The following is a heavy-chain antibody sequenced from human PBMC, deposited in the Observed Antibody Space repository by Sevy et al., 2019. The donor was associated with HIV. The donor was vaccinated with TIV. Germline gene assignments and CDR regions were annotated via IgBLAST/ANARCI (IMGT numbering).Heavy chain of an antibody. CDR3: ARADYGDYSNWFDP. J-gene: IGHJ5*02. D-gene: IGHD4-17*01. CDR2: IYSGGRT. V-gene: IGHV3-53*01. Sequence: GGSLRLSCAASGFTVSSKYMSWVRQAPGKGLEWVSLIYSGGRTSYADSVKGRFTISRDNSKNTLYLQMNSLRAEDTAVYYCARADYGDYSNWFDPWGQGTLVTVSS. CDR1: GFTVSSKY.